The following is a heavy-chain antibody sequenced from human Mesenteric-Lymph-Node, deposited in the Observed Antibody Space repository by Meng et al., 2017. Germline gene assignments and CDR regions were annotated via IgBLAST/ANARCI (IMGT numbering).Heavy chain of an antibody. CDR2: ISSNSYYI. D-gene: IGHD1-26*01. J-gene: IGHJ4*02. CDR1: GFTFSSYS. CDR3: AEGSGSYAVAY. Sequence: EVQLVESGGSLVKPGGSLRLSCAASGFTFSSYSMNWVRQAPGKGLEWVSYISSNSYYISYADSVKGRFTISRDNAKNSVYLRMNSLRAEDTAVYYCAEGSGSYAVAYWGQGTLVTVSS. V-gene: IGHV3-21*01.